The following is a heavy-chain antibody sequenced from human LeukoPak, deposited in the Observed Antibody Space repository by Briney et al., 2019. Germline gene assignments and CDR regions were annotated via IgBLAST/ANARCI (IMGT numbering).Heavy chain of an antibody. CDR3: ARGRMYYDSSGYYYSEYNWFDP. D-gene: IGHD3-22*01. Sequence: SETLSLTCTVSGGSISSSSYYWGWIRQPPGKGLEWIGSIYYSGSTYYNPSLKSRVTISVDTSKNQFSLKLSSVTAADTAVYYCARGRMYYDSSGYYYSEYNWFDPWGQGTLVTVSS. V-gene: IGHV4-39*07. CDR2: IYYSGST. CDR1: GGSISSSSYY. J-gene: IGHJ5*02.